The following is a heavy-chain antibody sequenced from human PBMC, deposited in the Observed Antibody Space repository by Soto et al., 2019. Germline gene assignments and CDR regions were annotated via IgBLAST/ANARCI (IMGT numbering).Heavy chain of an antibody. J-gene: IGHJ5*02. D-gene: IGHD3-10*01. V-gene: IGHV4-59*01. CDR3: SRRTGHYSGWLAP. CDR1: GGSISGYY. CDR2: IYYSGTT. Sequence: QVQLQESGPGLVKPSESLSLTCTVSGGSISGYYWSWFLQPPVQGLEWIGYIYYSGTTYYNPSLKSRVTISVDTSKNQFSLKVTSVTAADAAVYYCSRRTGHYSGWLAPWGQGTLVTVSS.